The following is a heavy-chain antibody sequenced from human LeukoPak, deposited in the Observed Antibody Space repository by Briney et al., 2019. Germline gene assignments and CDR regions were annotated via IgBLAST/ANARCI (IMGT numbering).Heavy chain of an antibody. J-gene: IGHJ4*02. Sequence: PGGSLRLSCAAFGFTFSDYYMSWIRQAPGKGLEWLSYISRSSDYTEYADYVKGRFTISRDNARNSLYLQMNSLRPDDTAVYYCARDARGGIVTPEYWGQGTLVTVSS. V-gene: IGHV3-11*05. CDR2: ISRSSDYT. CDR3: ARDARGGIVTPEY. CDR1: GFTFSDYY. D-gene: IGHD1-26*01.